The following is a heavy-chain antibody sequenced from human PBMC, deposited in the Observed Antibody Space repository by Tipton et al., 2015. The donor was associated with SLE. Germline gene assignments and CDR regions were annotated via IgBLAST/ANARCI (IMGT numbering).Heavy chain of an antibody. CDR2: IYYSGST. J-gene: IGHJ3*02. Sequence: TLSLTCALYGGSFSGYYWSWIRQPPGKGLEWIGYIYYSGSTNYNPSLKSRVTILVDTSKNQFSLKLSSVTAADTAVYYCARHDGQWDAFDIWGQGTMVTVSS. CDR1: GGSFSGYY. CDR3: ARHDGQWDAFDI. D-gene: IGHD6-19*01. V-gene: IGHV4-59*08.